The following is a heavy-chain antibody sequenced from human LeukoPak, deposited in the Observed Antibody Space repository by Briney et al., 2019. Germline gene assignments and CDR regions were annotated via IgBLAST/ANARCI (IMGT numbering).Heavy chain of an antibody. CDR3: AKASGVSNADAVL. CDR2: ISYDGSNK. V-gene: IGHV3-30*04. Sequence: GGSRRLSCVPSGSTFISYAMHWVRPGPGRGLGWEAVISYDGSNKYYADSVKGRFTISRDNSKNTLYLQMNSLRAEDTAVYYCAKASGVSNADAVLWGQGTLVTVFS. D-gene: IGHD1-26*01. J-gene: IGHJ4*02. CDR1: GSTFISYA.